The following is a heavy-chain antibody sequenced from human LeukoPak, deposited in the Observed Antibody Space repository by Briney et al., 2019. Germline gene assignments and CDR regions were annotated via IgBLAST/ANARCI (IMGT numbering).Heavy chain of an antibody. Sequence: SETLSLTCTVSGGSISSYYWSWIRQPPGKGLEWIGSIYYSGSTYYNPSLKSRVTISVDTSKNQFSLKLSSVTAADTAVYYCARARGFGGVIAIHWFDPWGQGTLVTVSS. CDR3: ARARGFGGVIAIHWFDP. D-gene: IGHD3-16*02. J-gene: IGHJ5*02. V-gene: IGHV4-59*12. CDR2: IYYSGST. CDR1: GGSISSYY.